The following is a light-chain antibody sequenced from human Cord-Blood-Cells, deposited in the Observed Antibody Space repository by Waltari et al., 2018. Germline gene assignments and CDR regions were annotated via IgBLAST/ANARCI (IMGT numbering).Light chain of an antibody. CDR2: QDS. CDR3: YSAADNNQGV. CDR1: VLGRSF. J-gene: IGLJ3*02. Sequence: SYALTQPSSVSVSPGQTARITCPGDVLGRSFARWFQQKPGQYPVLVIYQDSERPSRTPERFSGYSSGTTVTLTISGAQVEDEADYYCYSAADNNQGVFGGGTKLTVL. V-gene: IGLV3-27*01.